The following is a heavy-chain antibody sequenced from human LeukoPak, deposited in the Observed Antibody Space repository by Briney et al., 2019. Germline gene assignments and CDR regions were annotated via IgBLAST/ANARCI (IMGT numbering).Heavy chain of an antibody. J-gene: IGHJ4*02. Sequence: PSETLSLTCAVYGASFSGYYWSWIRQPPGKGLEWIGEINHSGSTNYNPSLKSRVTISVDTSKNQFSLKLSSVTAADTAVYYCARGGRLRFLEAQYYYWGQGTLVTVSS. CDR3: ARGGRLRFLEAQYYY. CDR1: GASFSGYY. D-gene: IGHD3-3*01. V-gene: IGHV4-34*01. CDR2: INHSGST.